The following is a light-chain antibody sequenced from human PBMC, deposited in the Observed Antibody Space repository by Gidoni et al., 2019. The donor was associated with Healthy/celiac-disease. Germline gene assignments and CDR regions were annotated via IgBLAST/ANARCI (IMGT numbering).Light chain of an antibody. CDR2: EVS. CDR3: SSYAGSNNLV. V-gene: IGLV2-8*01. J-gene: IGLJ2*01. CDR1: SSDVGGYNY. Sequence: QSALTQPPSASGSPGQSVTISCTGTSSDVGGYNYVSWYQQHPGKAPKSMIYEVSKRPSGVPDRFSGSKSGNTASLTVSGLQAEDEADYYCSSYAGSNNLVFGGGTKLTVL.